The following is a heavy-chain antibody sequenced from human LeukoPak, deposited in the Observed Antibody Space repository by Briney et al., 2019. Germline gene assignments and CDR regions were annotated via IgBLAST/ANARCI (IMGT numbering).Heavy chain of an antibody. J-gene: IGHJ5*02. D-gene: IGHD6-6*01. CDR2: MNPNSGNT. CDR1: GYTFTSYD. CDR3: ASPDLAARQIGVDP. Sequence: ASVKVSCKASGYTFTSYDINRVRQAPGQGLEWMGWMNPNSGNTGYAQKFQGRVTMTRKTSISTAYMELSSLRSEDTAVYYCASPDLAARQIGVDPWGQGALVTVSS. V-gene: IGHV1-8*01.